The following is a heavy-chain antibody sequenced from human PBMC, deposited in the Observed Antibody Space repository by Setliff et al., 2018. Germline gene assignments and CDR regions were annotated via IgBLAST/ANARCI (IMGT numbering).Heavy chain of an antibody. Sequence: GESLKISCKGSAYKFSNFWVAWVRQMPGKGLEWMAAVYPGDSDTTYSPSFQGQVTISADKSSSTAYLQWSSLKASDTAIYYCARGRRDGYKAGFDPWGQGTLVTVSS. CDR1: AYKFSNFW. J-gene: IGHJ5*02. D-gene: IGHD5-12*01. CDR2: VYPGDSDT. V-gene: IGHV5-51*01. CDR3: ARGRRDGYKAGFDP.